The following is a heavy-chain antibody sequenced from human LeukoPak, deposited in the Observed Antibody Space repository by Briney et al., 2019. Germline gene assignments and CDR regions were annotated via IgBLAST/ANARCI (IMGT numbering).Heavy chain of an antibody. D-gene: IGHD1-26*01. Sequence: SETLSLTCIVSGSSISNYYWSWIRQPAGKGLVWIGRIYSSGSTNYNPSLKSRVTMSLDTSKNQFSLKLSSVTTADTAVYYCARAAHSGSLAPFDYWGQGTLVTVSS. CDR3: ARAAHSGSLAPFDY. CDR2: IYSSGST. V-gene: IGHV4-4*07. J-gene: IGHJ4*02. CDR1: GSSISNYY.